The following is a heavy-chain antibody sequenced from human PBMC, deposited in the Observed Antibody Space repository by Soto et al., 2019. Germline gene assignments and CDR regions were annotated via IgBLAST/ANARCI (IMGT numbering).Heavy chain of an antibody. J-gene: IGHJ3*02. CDR3: AGWGVVVNGFDI. V-gene: IGHV1-69*12. D-gene: IGHD2-21*01. CDR2: IIPISGTA. CDR1: GGTFSSYA. Sequence: QVQLVQSGAEVKKPGSSVKVSCKASGGTFSSYAISWVRQAPGHGLEWMGGIIPISGTANYAQKFQGRVTITGDESTCTAYMGLSSLRSDDTAVYCCAGWGVVVNGFDIWGQGTMVTVSS.